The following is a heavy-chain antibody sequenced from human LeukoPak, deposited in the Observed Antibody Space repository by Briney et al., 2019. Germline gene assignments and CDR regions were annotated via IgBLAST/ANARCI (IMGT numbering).Heavy chain of an antibody. V-gene: IGHV4-4*02. CDR2: IYHSGST. CDR1: GGSISSSNW. CDR3: ARDLSTVTNGEDY. Sequence: SGTLSLTCAVSGGSISSSNWWSWVRQPPGKGLEGIGEIYHSGSTNYNPSLKSRVTISVDKSKNQFALKLSSVTAADTAVYYCARDLSTVTNGEDYWGQGTLVTVSS. J-gene: IGHJ4*02. D-gene: IGHD4-17*01.